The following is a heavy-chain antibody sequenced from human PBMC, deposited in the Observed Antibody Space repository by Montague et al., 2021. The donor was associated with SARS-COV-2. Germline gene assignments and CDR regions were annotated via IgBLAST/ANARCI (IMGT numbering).Heavy chain of an antibody. V-gene: IGHV3-9*01. CDR2: ISWNSGRI. Sequence: SLRLSFAASGFTFDDYAMHWVRQVPGKGLEWVSGISWNSGRIGYVDSVRGRFTISRDNAKNSLYLQMNSLRAEDTALYFCAKGTTTGCFYGMDVWGQGTTVTVSS. CDR3: AKGTTTGCFYGMDV. CDR1: GFTFDDYA. D-gene: IGHD2-2*01. J-gene: IGHJ6*02.